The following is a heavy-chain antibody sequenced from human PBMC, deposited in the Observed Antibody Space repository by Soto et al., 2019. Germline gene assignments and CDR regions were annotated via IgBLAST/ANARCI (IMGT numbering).Heavy chain of an antibody. Sequence: ASVKVSCKASGYTFTGYYMHWVRQAPGQGLEWMGWINPNSGGTNYAQKFQGRVTMTRDTSISTAYMELSRLRSDDTAVYYCATSTGRSSWTHYYYSYGMDVWGQGTTVTVSS. D-gene: IGHD6-13*01. V-gene: IGHV1-2*02. CDR3: ATSTGRSSWTHYYYSYGMDV. CDR1: GYTFTGYY. J-gene: IGHJ6*02. CDR2: INPNSGGT.